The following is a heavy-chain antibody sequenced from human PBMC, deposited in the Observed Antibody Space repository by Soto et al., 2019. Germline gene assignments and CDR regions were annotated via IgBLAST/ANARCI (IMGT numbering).Heavy chain of an antibody. J-gene: IGHJ6*03. Sequence: PGGSLRLSCAASGFTFSSYAMSWVRQAPGKGLEWVSAISGSGGSTYYADSVKGRFTISRDNSKNTLYLQMNSLRAEDTAVYYCAKALKSTYGDYFFSHYYMDGCSKGATDTVAS. V-gene: IGHV3-23*01. CDR1: GFTFSSYA. CDR2: ISGSGGST. D-gene: IGHD4-17*01. CDR3: AKALKSTYGDYFFSHYYMDG.